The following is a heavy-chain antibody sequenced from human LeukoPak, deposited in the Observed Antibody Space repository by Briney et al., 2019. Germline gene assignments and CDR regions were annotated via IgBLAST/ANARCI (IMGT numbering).Heavy chain of an antibody. Sequence: SETLSLTCTVSGGSISSYYWSWIRQPPGKGLEWIGYIYYSGSTNYNPSLKSRVTISVDTSKNQFSLKLSSVTAADTAVYYCARSPFYFDYWGQGTLVTVSS. V-gene: IGHV4-59*01. CDR1: GGSISSYY. CDR3: ARSPFYFDY. CDR2: IYYSGST. J-gene: IGHJ4*02.